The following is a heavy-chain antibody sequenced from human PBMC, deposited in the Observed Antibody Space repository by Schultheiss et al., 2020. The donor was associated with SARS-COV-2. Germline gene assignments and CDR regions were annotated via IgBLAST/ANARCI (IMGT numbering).Heavy chain of an antibody. D-gene: IGHD5-12*01. CDR2: ISSSSSYI. CDR1: GFTFSSYS. V-gene: IGHV3-21*04. J-gene: IGHJ6*03. CDR3: AKVSAYEPYYMDV. Sequence: GESLKISCAASGFTFSSYSMNWVRQAPGKGLEWVSSISSSSSYIYYADSVKGRFTISRDNAKNSLYLQMNSLTFEDTAIYYCAKVSAYEPYYMDVWGKGTTVTVSS.